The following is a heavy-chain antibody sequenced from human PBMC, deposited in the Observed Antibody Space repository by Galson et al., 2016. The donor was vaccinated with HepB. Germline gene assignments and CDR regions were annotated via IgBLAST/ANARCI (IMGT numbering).Heavy chain of an antibody. D-gene: IGHD1-26*01. CDR2: ISYDGINK. J-gene: IGHJ4*02. CDR3: ARARSSGSYWGVYFDY. Sequence: SLRLSCAASGFTFSSYAIHWVRQAPGKGLEWVAVISYDGINKYYADSVKGRFTISRDNSKNTLYLQMNSLRTEDTAVYYCARARSSGSYWGVYFDYWGQGTLVTVSS. V-gene: IGHV3-30-3*01. CDR1: GFTFSSYA.